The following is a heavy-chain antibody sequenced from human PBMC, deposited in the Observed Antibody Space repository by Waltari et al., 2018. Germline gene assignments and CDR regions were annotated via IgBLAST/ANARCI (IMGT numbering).Heavy chain of an antibody. CDR2: IYTSGST. Sequence: QVQLQESGPGLVKPSETLSLTCTVPGGSLSSSYWSWIRQPAGKGLEWIGRIYTSGSTNYNPSLKSRVTMSVDTSKNQFSLKLSSVTAADTAVYYCARDSVVAAAGLDYWGQGTLVTVSS. J-gene: IGHJ4*02. V-gene: IGHV4-4*07. CDR3: ARDSVVAAAGLDY. D-gene: IGHD6-13*01. CDR1: GGSLSSSY.